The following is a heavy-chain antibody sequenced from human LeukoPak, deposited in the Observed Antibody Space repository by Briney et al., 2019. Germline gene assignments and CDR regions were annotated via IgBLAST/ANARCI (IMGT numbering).Heavy chain of an antibody. D-gene: IGHD3-3*01. CDR1: GYSFTSYW. CDR2: IYPGDSDT. J-gene: IGHJ4*02. CDR3: ARQGRLYYDFWSGYYADY. Sequence: GESLKISWKGSGYSFTSYWIGWVRQMPGKGLEWMGIIYPGDSDTRYSPSFRGQVTISADKSISTTYLQWSSLKASDTAMYYCARQGRLYYDFWSGYYADYWGQGTLVTVSS. V-gene: IGHV5-51*01.